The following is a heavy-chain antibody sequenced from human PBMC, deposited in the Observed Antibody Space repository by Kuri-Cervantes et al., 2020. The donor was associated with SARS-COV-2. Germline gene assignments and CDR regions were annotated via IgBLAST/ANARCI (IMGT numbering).Heavy chain of an antibody. J-gene: IGHJ4*02. CDR1: GHTFRTIG. CDR2: ITAYNGNT. D-gene: IGHD3-3*01. CDR3: ARGDFWSRPFDY. Sequence: ASVKVSCKASGHTFRTIGISWVRQAPGQGLEWMGWITAYNGNTNYAQKFQGRVTMTMDTSTSTAYMELRSLRSDDTAVYYCARGDFWSRPFDYWGQGTLVTVSS. V-gene: IGHV1-18*01.